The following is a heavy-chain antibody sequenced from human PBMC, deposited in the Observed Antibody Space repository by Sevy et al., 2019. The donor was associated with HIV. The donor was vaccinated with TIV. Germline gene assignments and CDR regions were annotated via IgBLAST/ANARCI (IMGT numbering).Heavy chain of an antibody. V-gene: IGHV4-39*02. CDR3: ARSTMGITMIQGEFDS. J-gene: IGHJ5*01. D-gene: IGHD3-10*01. CDR2: IYYIGNA. CDR1: GGSISNSAYY. Sequence: SETLSLTCTVSGGSISNSAYYWGWTRQRPGKGLEWIRNIYYIGNAYYKPSLKSRVTISVDTSKNHFSLKLTSVTAADTAVYYCARSTMGITMIQGEFDSWGQGTLVTVSS.